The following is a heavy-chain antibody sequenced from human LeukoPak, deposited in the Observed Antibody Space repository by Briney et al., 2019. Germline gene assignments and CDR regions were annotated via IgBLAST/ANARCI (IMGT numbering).Heavy chain of an antibody. V-gene: IGHV3-48*04. J-gene: IGHJ1*01. D-gene: IGHD6-19*01. CDR1: GFTFSSYS. Sequence: GGSLRLSCAASGFTFSSYSMNWVRQAPGKGLEWVSYISSSGSTIYYADSVKGRFTISRDNAKNSLYLQMNSLRAEDTAVYYCARAAGAGTGMDFQHWGQGTLVTVSS. CDR2: ISSSGSTI. CDR3: ARAAGAGTGMDFQH.